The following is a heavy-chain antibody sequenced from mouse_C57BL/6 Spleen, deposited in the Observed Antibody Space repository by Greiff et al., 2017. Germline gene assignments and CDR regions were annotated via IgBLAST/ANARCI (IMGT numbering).Heavy chain of an antibody. CDR2: INPSSGYP. J-gene: IGHJ3*01. CDR3: AMFGDYGIPFAY. Sequence: LVGPGAELAKPGASVKLSCKASGYTFTSYWMHWVKQRPGQGLECIGYINPSSGYPKYNQKFKDKATLTEDKSSSTAYMQLSSLAYEDSAVDDCAMFGDYGIPFAYWGQGTLVTVSA. D-gene: IGHD1-1*01. CDR1: GYTFTSYW. V-gene: IGHV1-7*01.